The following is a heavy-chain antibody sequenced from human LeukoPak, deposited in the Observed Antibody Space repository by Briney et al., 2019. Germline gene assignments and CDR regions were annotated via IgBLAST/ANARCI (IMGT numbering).Heavy chain of an antibody. CDR3: ARERLQLGAFDI. CDR2: TYYRSKWGN. D-gene: IGHD5-24*01. Sequence: SQILSLTCAISGDSVSSNSAAWNWIRQSPLRGLEWLGRTYYRSKWGNDYAVSVKSRITINPDTSKNQFSLQLNSVTPEDTAVYYCARERLQLGAFDIWGPGTMVTVSS. J-gene: IGHJ3*02. CDR1: GDSVSSNSAA. V-gene: IGHV6-1*01.